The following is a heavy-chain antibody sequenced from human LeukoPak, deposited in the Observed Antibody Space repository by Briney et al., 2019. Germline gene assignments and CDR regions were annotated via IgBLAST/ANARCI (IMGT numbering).Heavy chain of an antibody. V-gene: IGHV1-69*13. CDR2: TIPIFGTA. J-gene: IGHJ3*02. CDR1: GGTFSSYA. D-gene: IGHD3-10*01. CDR3: ARDHWGTYGPGPAFDI. Sequence: SVKVSCKASGGTFSSYAISWVRQAPGQGLEWMGGTIPIFGTANYAQKFQGRVTITADESTSTAYMELSSLRSEDTAVYYCARDHWGTYGPGPAFDIWGQGTMVTVSS.